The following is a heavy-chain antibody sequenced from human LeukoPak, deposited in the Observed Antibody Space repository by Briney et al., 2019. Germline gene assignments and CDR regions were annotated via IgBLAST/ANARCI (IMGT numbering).Heavy chain of an antibody. CDR3: ARGIAVAGPNYFDY. Sequence: ASVKVSCKASGYTFTSYGISWVRQAPGQGLEWMGWISAYNGNTNYAQELQGRVTMTTDTSTSTAYIELRSLRSDDTAVYYCARGIAVAGPNYFDYWGQGTLVTVSS. CDR1: GYTFTSYG. CDR2: ISAYNGNT. V-gene: IGHV1-18*01. D-gene: IGHD6-19*01. J-gene: IGHJ4*02.